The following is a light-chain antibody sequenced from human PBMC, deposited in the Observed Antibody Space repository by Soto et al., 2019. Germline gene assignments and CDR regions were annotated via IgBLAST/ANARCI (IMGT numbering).Light chain of an antibody. CDR3: QQYANCPLT. Sequence: EVVMTQSPTTVSVSPGERTSLSCRASQSVGTNLGWYQQKPGQAPRLLISKTSTRATGVPARFSGSGSGKEFTLTIISLESEDIAVYYCQQYANCPLTFGLGTKVDIK. CDR1: QSVGTN. V-gene: IGKV3-15*01. CDR2: KTS. J-gene: IGKJ4*01.